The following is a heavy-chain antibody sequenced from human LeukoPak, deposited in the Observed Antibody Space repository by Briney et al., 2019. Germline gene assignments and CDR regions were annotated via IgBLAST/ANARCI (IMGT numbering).Heavy chain of an antibody. J-gene: IGHJ5*02. D-gene: IGHD3-10*01. CDR1: GGSFSGYY. CDR2: INHSGST. CDR3: ATSGRFGDWFDH. V-gene: IGHV4-34*01. Sequence: PSETLSLTCAVYGGSFSGYYWSWIRQPPGKGLEWIGEINHSGSTNYNPSLKSRVTISVDTSKNQFSLKPSSVTAADTAVYYCATSGRFGDWFDHWGQGTLVTVSS.